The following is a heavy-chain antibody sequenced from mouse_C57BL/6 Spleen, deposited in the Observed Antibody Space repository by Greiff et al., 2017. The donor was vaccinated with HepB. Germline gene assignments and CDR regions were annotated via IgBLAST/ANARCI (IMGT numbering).Heavy chain of an antibody. Sequence: EVQLQQSGPELVKPGASVKIPCKASGYTFTDYNMDWVKQSHGKSLEWIGDINPNNGGTIYNQKFKGKATLTVDKSSSTAYMELRSLTSDDTAVYYCARLGLKGYFDVWGTGTTVTVSS. V-gene: IGHV1-18*01. CDR3: ARLGLKGYFDV. CDR2: INPNNGGT. CDR1: GYTFTDYN. D-gene: IGHD2-4*01. J-gene: IGHJ1*03.